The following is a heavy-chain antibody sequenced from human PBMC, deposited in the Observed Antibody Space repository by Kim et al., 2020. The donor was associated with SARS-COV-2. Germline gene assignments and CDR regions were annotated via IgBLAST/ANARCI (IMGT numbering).Heavy chain of an antibody. CDR1: GFTFSSYG. CDR2: ISYDGSNK. CDR3: AKEGSGSAYWYFDL. Sequence: GGSLRLSCAASGFTFSSYGMHWVRQAPGKGLEWVAVISYDGSNKYYADSVKGRFTISRDNSKNTLYLQMNSLRAEDTAVYYCAKEGSGSAYWYFDLWGRGTLVTVSS. D-gene: IGHD1-26*01. V-gene: IGHV3-30*18. J-gene: IGHJ2*01.